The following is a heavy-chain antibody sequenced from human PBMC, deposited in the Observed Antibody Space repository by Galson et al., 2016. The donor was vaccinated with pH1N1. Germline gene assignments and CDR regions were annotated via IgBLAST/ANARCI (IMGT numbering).Heavy chain of an antibody. J-gene: IGHJ5*02. CDR2: INPNSGDT. D-gene: IGHD3-10*01. Sequence: SVKVSCKASGYTFTGHYIHWARQAPGHGLDWMGWINPNSGDTKYGQKFQGRVTLTRDTSINTAYMDLSGLTSDDTALYFCATGSGNSLFDPWGQGTLVTVSS. CDR3: ATGSGNSLFDP. V-gene: IGHV1-2*02. CDR1: GYTFTGHY.